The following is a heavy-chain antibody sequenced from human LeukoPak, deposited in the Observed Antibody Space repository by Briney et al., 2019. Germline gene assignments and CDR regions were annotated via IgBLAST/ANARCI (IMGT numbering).Heavy chain of an antibody. D-gene: IGHD4-11*01. Sequence: PGGSLRLSCAASGFTFGDYWMHWVRQAPGKGLVWVSRIISDGSSASYADSVKGRFTMSRDNAKNTLHLQMNCLRVEDTAVYYCVRDSNYHPDCWGQGTLVTVSS. V-gene: IGHV3-74*01. CDR1: GFTFGDYW. CDR3: VRDSNYHPDC. J-gene: IGHJ4*02. CDR2: IISDGSSA.